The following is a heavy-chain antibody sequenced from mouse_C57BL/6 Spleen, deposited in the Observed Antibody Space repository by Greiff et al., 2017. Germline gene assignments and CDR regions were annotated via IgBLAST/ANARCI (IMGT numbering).Heavy chain of an antibody. J-gene: IGHJ1*03. CDR3: TRHITTVWYFEV. V-gene: IGHV1-5*01. CDR2: IYPGNSDT. D-gene: IGHD1-1*01. CDR1: GYTFTSYW. Sequence: EVQLQQSGTVLARPGASVKLSCKTSGYTFTSYWMHWVKQRPGQGLEWIGAIYPGNSDTSYNQKFKGKAKLTAVTSASTAYMELSSLTNEDSAVYYCTRHITTVWYFEVWGTVTTVTVSS.